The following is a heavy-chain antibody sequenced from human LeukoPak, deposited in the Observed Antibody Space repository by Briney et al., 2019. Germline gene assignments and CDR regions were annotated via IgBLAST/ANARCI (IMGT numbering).Heavy chain of an antibody. J-gene: IGHJ4*02. CDR3: ARVRRNSYGYDY. CDR2: IHYSGST. D-gene: IGHD5-18*01. Sequence: SETLSLTCTVSGGSISSYYWSWIRQPPGKGLEWIGYIHYSGSTNYNPSLKSRVTISVDTSKNQFSLKLSSVTAADTAVYYCARVRRNSYGYDYWGQGTLVTVSS. CDR1: GGSISSYY. V-gene: IGHV4-59*01.